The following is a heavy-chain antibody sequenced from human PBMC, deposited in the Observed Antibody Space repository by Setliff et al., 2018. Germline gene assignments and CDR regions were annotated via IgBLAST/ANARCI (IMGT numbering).Heavy chain of an antibody. V-gene: IGHV4-34*01. J-gene: IGHJ4*02. CDR2: INHRGST. D-gene: IGHD6-6*01. CDR1: GGTFSDYY. Sequence: SETLSLTCAAYGGTFSDYYWTWIRQPPEKGLEWIGEINHRGSTNYNPSLKSRATISIDTSKDQFSLKLISMSAADTAVYFCARGRNIAARLLDSWGQGALVTVSS. CDR3: ARGRNIAARLLDS.